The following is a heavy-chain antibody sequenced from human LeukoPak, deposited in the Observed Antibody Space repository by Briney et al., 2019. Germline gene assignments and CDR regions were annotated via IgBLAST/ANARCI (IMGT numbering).Heavy chain of an antibody. V-gene: IGHV4-39*07. Sequence: SETLSLTCTVSGGSISSSSYYWSWIRQPPGKGLEWIGEINHSGSTSYNPSLKSRLTISVDKSKNQFSLKLSSVTAADTAVYYCARGGGSGWYMDVWDKGTTVTVSS. CDR3: ARGGGSGWYMDV. CDR1: GGSISSSSYY. CDR2: INHSGST. D-gene: IGHD6-19*01. J-gene: IGHJ6*03.